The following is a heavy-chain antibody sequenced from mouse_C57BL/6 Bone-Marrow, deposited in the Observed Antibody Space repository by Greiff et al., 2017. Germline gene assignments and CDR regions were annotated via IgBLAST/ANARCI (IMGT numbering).Heavy chain of an antibody. CDR2: IYPRSGHT. J-gene: IGHJ2*01. CDR1: GYTFTSYG. Sequence: VQLQQSGAELARPGASVKLSCKASGYTFTSYGISWVKQRTGQGLEWIGEIYPRSGHTYYNEKFKGKATLTADKSSSTAYMELRSLTSEDSAVYFWAREPIYYDYYDFDYWGQGTTLTVSS. D-gene: IGHD2-4*01. V-gene: IGHV1-81*01. CDR3: AREPIYYDYYDFDY.